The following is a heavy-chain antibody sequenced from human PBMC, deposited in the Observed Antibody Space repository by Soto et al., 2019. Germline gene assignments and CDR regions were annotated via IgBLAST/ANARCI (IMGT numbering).Heavy chain of an antibody. CDR2: ISYDGSDK. Sequence: QVQLVESGGGMVQPGRSLRLYCAASGVTFSNYGMHWVRQAPGKGLEWVAVISYDGSDKYYADSVKGRFSISRDNSKNTLYLQMNSMRDEDTDVYYCAKVTGYCSSSSCRRDYYYYYGMDVWGQGTTVTVS. CDR1: GVTFSNYG. CDR3: AKVTGYCSSSSCRRDYYYYYGMDV. D-gene: IGHD2-2*01. V-gene: IGHV3-30*18. J-gene: IGHJ6*02.